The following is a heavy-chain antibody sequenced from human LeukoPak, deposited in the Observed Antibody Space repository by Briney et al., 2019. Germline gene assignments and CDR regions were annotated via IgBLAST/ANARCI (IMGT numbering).Heavy chain of an antibody. CDR1: GGSFSGYY. Sequence: SETLSLTCAVYGGSFSGYYWSWIRQPPGKGLEWIGEINHSGSTNYNPSLKSRVTISVGTSKNQFSLKLSSVTAADTAVYYCARKRGLYYYGSGSSYYFDYWGQGTLVTVSS. D-gene: IGHD3-10*01. J-gene: IGHJ4*02. CDR2: INHSGST. CDR3: ARKRGLYYYGSGSSYYFDY. V-gene: IGHV4-34*01.